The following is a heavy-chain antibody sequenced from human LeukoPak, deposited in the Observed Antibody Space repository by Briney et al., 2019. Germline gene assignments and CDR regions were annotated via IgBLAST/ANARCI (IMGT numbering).Heavy chain of an antibody. D-gene: IGHD3-22*01. CDR2: IYTSGST. Sequence: SETLSLTCTVSGGSISSYYWSWNRQPAGKGLEWIGRIYTSGSTNYNPSLKSRVTMSVDTSKNQFSLKLSSVTAADTAVYYCARDRREYYDSSGYYWVNDYWGQGTLVTVSS. J-gene: IGHJ4*02. CDR1: GGSISSYY. V-gene: IGHV4-4*07. CDR3: ARDRREYYDSSGYYWVNDY.